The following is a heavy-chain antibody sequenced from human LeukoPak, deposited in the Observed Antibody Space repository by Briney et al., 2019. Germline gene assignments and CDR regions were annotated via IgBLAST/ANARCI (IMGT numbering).Heavy chain of an antibody. CDR1: GFTFDDYG. CDR3: ARAGSGSYGETYYFDY. V-gene: IGHV3-20*04. D-gene: IGHD3-10*01. Sequence: GGSLRLSCAASGFTFDDYGMSWVRQAPGKGLEWASGINWNGGSTGYADSVKGRFTISRDNAKNSLYLQMNSLRAEDTALYYCARAGSGSYGETYYFDYWGQGTLVTVSS. J-gene: IGHJ4*02. CDR2: INWNGGST.